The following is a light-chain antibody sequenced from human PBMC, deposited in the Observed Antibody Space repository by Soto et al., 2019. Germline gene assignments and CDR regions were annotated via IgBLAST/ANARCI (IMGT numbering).Light chain of an antibody. Sequence: EIGLTQSPGTLSLSPGERATLSCRASQSVSSSYLAWYQQKPGQAPRLLVYDASNRATGIPTRFSGSGSGTDFTLTISNLEPEDFAVYYCQQHISWPLTFGGGTKVDI. CDR2: DAS. J-gene: IGKJ4*01. CDR3: QQHISWPLT. V-gene: IGKV3D-20*02. CDR1: QSVSSSY.